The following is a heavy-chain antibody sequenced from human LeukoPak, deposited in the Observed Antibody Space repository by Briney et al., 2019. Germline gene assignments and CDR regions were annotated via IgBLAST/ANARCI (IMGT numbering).Heavy chain of an antibody. J-gene: IGHJ5*02. V-gene: IGHV4-34*01. D-gene: IGHD3-22*01. CDR3: ARSKGNYYDSSGYSP. CDR1: AASFSGYY. Sequence: KPSQTLSPTCAVYAASFSGYYWSWIRQPPGNWLEWIGEINHSGRTNSNPSLKSRVTISVDTSKNQFSLKLSSVTAADTAVYYCARSKGNYYDSSGYSPWGQGTLVTVSS. CDR2: INHSGRT.